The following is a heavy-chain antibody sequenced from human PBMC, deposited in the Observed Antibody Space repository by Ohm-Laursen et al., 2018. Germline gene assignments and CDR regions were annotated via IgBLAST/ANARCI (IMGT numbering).Heavy chain of an antibody. CDR3: ARDSLGYCSSTSCYNPDY. J-gene: IGHJ4*02. V-gene: IGHV3-21*01. D-gene: IGHD2-2*02. CDR1: GFTFSSYS. CDR2: ISSSSSYI. Sequence: SLRLSCAASGFTFSSYSMNWVRQAPGKELEWVSSISSSSSYIYYADSVKGRFTISRDNAKNSLYLQMNSLRAEDTAVYYCARDSLGYCSSTSCYNPDYWGQGTLVTVSS.